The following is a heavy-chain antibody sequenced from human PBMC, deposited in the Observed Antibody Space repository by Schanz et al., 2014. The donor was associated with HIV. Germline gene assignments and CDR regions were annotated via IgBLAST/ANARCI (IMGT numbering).Heavy chain of an antibody. D-gene: IGHD3-16*01. CDR2: ITDSGDKT. V-gene: IGHV3-23*04. Sequence: DVQLVESGGGLEQPGGSLRLSCAASGFNFNNYAMTWVRQAPGKGLQWVSSITDSGDKTDYTDSVKGRFTISRDNSRNTLFLQMDSLRVDDTAVYYCAQMGAFAAFDIWGHGTVVTVSS. CDR1: GFNFNNYA. CDR3: AQMGAFAAFDI. J-gene: IGHJ3*02.